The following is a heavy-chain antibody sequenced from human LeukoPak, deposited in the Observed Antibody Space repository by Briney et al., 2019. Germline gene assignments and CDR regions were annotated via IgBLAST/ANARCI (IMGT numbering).Heavy chain of an antibody. CDR2: ITIGGST. Sequence: GGSLRFSCAASGFTFSSSTMSWVRQAPGRGLEWVSSITIGGSTHYADSVRGRFTISRDNSKNTLYLQMNSLRAEDTAVYYCARDLSIVVVPAAIGGYFDYWGQGTLVTVSS. J-gene: IGHJ4*02. CDR1: GFTFSSST. V-gene: IGHV3-23*01. CDR3: ARDLSIVVVPAAIGGYFDY. D-gene: IGHD2-2*01.